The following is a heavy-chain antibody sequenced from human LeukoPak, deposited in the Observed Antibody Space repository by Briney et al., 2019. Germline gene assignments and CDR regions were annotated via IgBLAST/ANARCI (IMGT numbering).Heavy chain of an antibody. J-gene: IGHJ6*03. CDR3: AKDGGHYDFWRDYYYYMDV. D-gene: IGHD3-3*01. CDR1: GFTFSSYA. Sequence: GGSLRLSRAASGFTFSSYAMSWVRQAPGKGLKWVSAISGSGGSTYYADSVKGRFTISRDNSKNTLYLQMNSLRAEDTAVYYCAKDGGHYDFWRDYYYYMDVWGKGTTVTVSS. CDR2: ISGSGGST. V-gene: IGHV3-23*01.